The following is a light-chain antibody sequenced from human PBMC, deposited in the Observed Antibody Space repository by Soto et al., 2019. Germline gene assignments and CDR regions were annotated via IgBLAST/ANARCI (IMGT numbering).Light chain of an antibody. J-gene: IGKJ1*01. Sequence: DIQMTQSPSSVCAAGGDRVTIICRASQGISSWLAWYQQKPGKAPKLLIYAASSLQSGVPSRFIGSGSGTEFTLTISSLQPDDFATYFCQHYNCDSFGQGTKVDIK. CDR3: QHYNCDS. V-gene: IGKV1D-16*01. CDR1: QGISSW. CDR2: AAS.